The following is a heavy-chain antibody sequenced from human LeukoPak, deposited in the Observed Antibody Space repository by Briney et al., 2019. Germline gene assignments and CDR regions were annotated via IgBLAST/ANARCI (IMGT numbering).Heavy chain of an antibody. CDR2: ISAYNGNT. V-gene: IGHV1-18*01. Sequence: ASVKVSCKASGYTFTSYGISWVRQDPGQGLEWMGWISAYNGNTNYAQKLQGRVTMTTDTSTSTAYMELSSLRSEDTAVYYCARSVIGGWFDPWGQGTLVTVSS. CDR1: GYTFTSYG. CDR3: ARSVIGGWFDP. J-gene: IGHJ5*02. D-gene: IGHD3-3*01.